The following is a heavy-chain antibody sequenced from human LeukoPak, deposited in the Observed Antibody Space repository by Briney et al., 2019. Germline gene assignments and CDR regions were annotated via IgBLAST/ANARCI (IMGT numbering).Heavy chain of an antibody. Sequence: SETLSLTCAVYGGSFSGYYWSWIRQPPGKGLEWIGEINHSGSTNYNPSLKSRVTISVDTSKNQCSLKLSSVTAADTAVYYCARRGTTVTFFDYWGQGTLVTVSS. D-gene: IGHD4-17*01. CDR1: GGSFSGYY. J-gene: IGHJ4*02. CDR3: ARRGTTVTFFDY. V-gene: IGHV4-34*01. CDR2: INHSGST.